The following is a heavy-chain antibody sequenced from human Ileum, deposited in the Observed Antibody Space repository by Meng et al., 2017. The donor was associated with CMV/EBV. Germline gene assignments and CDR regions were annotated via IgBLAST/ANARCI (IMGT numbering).Heavy chain of an antibody. V-gene: IGHV4-59*12. Sequence: GSLRLSCTVSGGSISSYYWSWIRQPPGKGLEWIGYIYYSGSTNYNPSLKSRVTISVDKSKNQFPLKLSSVTAADTAVYYCARVLGAHYDFWSGYYPYYYYGMDVWGQGTTVTVSS. CDR3: ARVLGAHYDFWSGYYPYYYYGMDV. CDR2: IYYSGST. D-gene: IGHD3-3*01. CDR1: GGSISSYY. J-gene: IGHJ6*02.